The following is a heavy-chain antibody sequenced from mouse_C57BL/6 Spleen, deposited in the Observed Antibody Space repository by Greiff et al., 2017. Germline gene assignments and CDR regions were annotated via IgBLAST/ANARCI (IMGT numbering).Heavy chain of an antibody. CDR1: GYTFTSYW. J-gene: IGHJ4*01. V-gene: IGHV1-50*01. CDR2: IDPSDSYT. Sequence: VQLQQPGAELVKPGASVKLSCKASGYTFTSYWMQWVKQRPGQGLEWIGEIDPSDSYTNYNQKFKGKATLTVDTSSSTAYMQLSSLTSEDSAVYYCAGGNYYAMDYWGQGTSVTVSS. CDR3: AGGNYYAMDY.